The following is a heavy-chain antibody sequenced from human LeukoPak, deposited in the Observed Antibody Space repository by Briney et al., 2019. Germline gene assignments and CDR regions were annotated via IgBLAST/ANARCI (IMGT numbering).Heavy chain of an antibody. CDR3: AKDSAYDILTGYNFDY. D-gene: IGHD3-9*01. Sequence: GRSLRLSCAASGFTFDDYAMHWVRQAPGKGLEWVSGISWNSGSIGYADSVKGRFTISRDNAKNSLYLQMNSLRAEDTALYYCAKDSAYDILTGYNFDYWGQGTLVTVSS. CDR1: GFTFDDYA. CDR2: ISWNSGSI. V-gene: IGHV3-9*01. J-gene: IGHJ4*02.